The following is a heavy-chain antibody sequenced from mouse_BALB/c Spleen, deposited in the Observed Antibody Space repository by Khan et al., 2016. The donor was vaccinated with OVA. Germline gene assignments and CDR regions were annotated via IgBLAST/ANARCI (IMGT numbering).Heavy chain of an antibody. Sequence: EVELVESGGGLVKPGGSLKVSCAASGFTFSNYAMSWVRQSPEKRLEWVASISSGGTSSYLDSAKGRFTISRDNARNILYLQMSSLRSEDTANYYCARDYWFVYWGQGTLGTVSA. CDR3: ARDYWFVY. CDR2: ISSGGTS. CDR1: GFTFSNYA. V-gene: IGHV5-6-5*01. J-gene: IGHJ3*01.